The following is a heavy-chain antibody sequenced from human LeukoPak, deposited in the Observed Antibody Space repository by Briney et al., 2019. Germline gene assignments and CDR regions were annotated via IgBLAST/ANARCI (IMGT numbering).Heavy chain of an antibody. CDR2: IYPGDSDT. CDR3: ASRPFETTVVPWDFY. CDR1: GYSFTSYW. V-gene: IGHV5-51*01. Sequence: GESLKISCKGSGYSFTSYWIGWVRQMPGKGLEWMGIIYPGDSDTRYSPSFQGQVTTSADRSINTAYLQWSSLTASDTAMYYCASRPFETTVVPWDFYWGQGTQVTVSS. J-gene: IGHJ4*02. D-gene: IGHD4-17*01.